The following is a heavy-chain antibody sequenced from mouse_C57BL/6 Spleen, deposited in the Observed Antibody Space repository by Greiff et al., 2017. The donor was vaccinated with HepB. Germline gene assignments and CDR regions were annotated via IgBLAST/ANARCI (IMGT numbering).Heavy chain of an antibody. CDR3: ARWAAQSTLFAY. CDR1: GYTFTSYW. V-gene: IGHV1-53*01. J-gene: IGHJ3*01. D-gene: IGHD3-2*02. CDR2: INPSNGGT. Sequence: VQLQQPGTELVKPGASVKLSCKASGYTFTSYWMHWVKQRPGQGLEWIGNINPSNGGTNYNEKFKSKATLTVDKSTSTAYMQLSSLTSEDSAVYYFARWAAQSTLFAYWGQGTLVTVSA.